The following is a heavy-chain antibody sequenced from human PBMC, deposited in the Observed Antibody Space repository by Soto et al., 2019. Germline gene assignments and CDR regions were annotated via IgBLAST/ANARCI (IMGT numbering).Heavy chain of an antibody. CDR2: IYHSGST. CDR3: ARESTGALYFDL. V-gene: IGHV4-4*02. CDR1: GGSISSTNW. D-gene: IGHD1-26*01. J-gene: IGHJ2*01. Sequence: QVQLQESGPGLVKPSGTLSLTCAVSGGSISSTNWWTWVRQPPGKGLEWIGEIYHSGSTNYSPSLKSRVTISVAKSKNQFSLKLSSVTAADTAVYYCARESTGALYFDLWGRGTLVTVSS.